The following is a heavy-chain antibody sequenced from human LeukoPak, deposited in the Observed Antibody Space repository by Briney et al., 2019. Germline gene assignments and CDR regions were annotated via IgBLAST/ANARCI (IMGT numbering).Heavy chain of an antibody. J-gene: IGHJ4*02. CDR3: ARFRYCSGGSCYPRLRVDY. CDR1: GYTFTSYG. D-gene: IGHD2-15*01. Sequence: ASVKVSCKASGYTFTSYGINWVRQATGQGLEWMGWMNPNSGNTGYAQKFQGRVTMTRNTSISTAYMELSSLRSEDTAVYYCARFRYCSGGSCYPRLRVDYWGQGTLVTVSS. V-gene: IGHV1-8*02. CDR2: MNPNSGNT.